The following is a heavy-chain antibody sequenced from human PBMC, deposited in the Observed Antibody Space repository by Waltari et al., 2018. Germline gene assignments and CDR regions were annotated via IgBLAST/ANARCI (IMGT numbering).Heavy chain of an antibody. Sequence: VQLQESGPGLVKPSQTLSLTCTVSGGSISSGSYYWSWIRQPAGRGLEWVSGISWKSGSKGYADSVKGRFTNSRDNAKNSLYLQMNSLRAEDMALEYCAKEGCSSTSCYGGWFDPWGQGTLVTVSS. CDR3: AKEGCSSTSCYGGWFDP. CDR1: GGSISSGSYY. D-gene: IGHD2-2*01. J-gene: IGHJ5*02. CDR2: ISWKSGSK. V-gene: IGHV3-9*03.